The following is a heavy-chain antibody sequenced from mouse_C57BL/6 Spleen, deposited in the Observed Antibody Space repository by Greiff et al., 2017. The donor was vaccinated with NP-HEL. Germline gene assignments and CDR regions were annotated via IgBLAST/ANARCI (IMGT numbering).Heavy chain of an antibody. D-gene: IGHD1-1*01. V-gene: IGHV1-26*01. CDR2: INPNNGGT. CDR1: GYTFTDYY. Sequence: EVQLQQSGPELVKPGASVKISCKASGYTFTDYYMNWVKQSHGKSLEWIGDINPNNGGTSYNQKFKGKATLTVDKSSSTAYMELRSLTSEDSAVYYCARRIYYGSSYEGEFAYWGQGTLVTVSA. J-gene: IGHJ3*01. CDR3: ARRIYYGSSYEGEFAY.